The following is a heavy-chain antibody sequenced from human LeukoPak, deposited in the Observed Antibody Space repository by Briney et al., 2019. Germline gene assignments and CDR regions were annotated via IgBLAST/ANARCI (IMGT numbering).Heavy chain of an antibody. V-gene: IGHV4-59*12. CDR3: ARGRVFYDSTGYFI. CDR1: GGSISSYY. CDR2: IYSSGST. J-gene: IGHJ3*02. D-gene: IGHD3-22*01. Sequence: SETLSLTCTVSGGSISSYYWSWIRQPPGKGLEWIGHIYSSGSTNYNPSLKSRVTMSLDTSKSQFSLNLRSVTAADTAVYHCARGRVFYDSTGYFIWGLGTMVTVSS.